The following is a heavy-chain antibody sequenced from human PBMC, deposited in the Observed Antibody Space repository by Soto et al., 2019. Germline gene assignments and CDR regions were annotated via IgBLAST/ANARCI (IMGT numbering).Heavy chain of an antibody. J-gene: IGHJ4*01. V-gene: IGHV3-66*01. CDR1: GFTVSDNY. D-gene: IGHD3-16*01. CDR3: ATDPGHRLGTDYGAY. Sequence: EVQLVESGGGLVQPGGSLRLSCAASGFTVSDNYMSWVRQAPGKGLEWVSVIQSGGSTYYAESVKGRFTISRDNFKNTVYLQMNNLRTEDAAGYVFATDPGHRLGTDYGAYGGQATLVTVSS. CDR2: IQSGGST.